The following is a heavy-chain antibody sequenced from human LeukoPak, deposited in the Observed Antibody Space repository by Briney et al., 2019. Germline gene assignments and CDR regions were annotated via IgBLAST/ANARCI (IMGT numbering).Heavy chain of an antibody. D-gene: IGHD5-18*01. CDR2: IYSGGST. Sequence: SETLSLTRTVSGGSINSYYWSWIRQPAGKGLEWIGRIYSGGSTNYNPSLKSRVTMSVDTSKNQFSLKLGSVTAADTAVYYCARDEQGYAYFDYWGQGTLVTVSS. CDR1: GGSINSYY. J-gene: IGHJ4*02. CDR3: ARDEQGYAYFDY. V-gene: IGHV4-4*07.